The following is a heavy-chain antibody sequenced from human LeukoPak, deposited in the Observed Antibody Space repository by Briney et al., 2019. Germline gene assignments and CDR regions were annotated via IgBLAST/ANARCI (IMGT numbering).Heavy chain of an antibody. D-gene: IGHD6-19*01. V-gene: IGHV3-11*04. CDR2: ISSSGSTI. Sequence: GGSLRLSCATSGFTFSDYYMSWIRQAPGKGLEWVSYISSSGSTIYYADSVKGRFTISRDNAKNLLYLQMNSLRAEDTAVYYCARESGSGWAFDHWGQGTLVTVFS. CDR1: GFTFSDYY. J-gene: IGHJ4*02. CDR3: ARESGSGWAFDH.